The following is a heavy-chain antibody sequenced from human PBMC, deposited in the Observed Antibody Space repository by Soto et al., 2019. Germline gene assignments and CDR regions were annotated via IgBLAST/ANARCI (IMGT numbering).Heavy chain of an antibody. V-gene: IGHV3-13*05. CDR2: IGTAGDP. CDR1: GFTFSSYD. CDR3: ARDRGQLWYSFDY. J-gene: IGHJ4*02. D-gene: IGHD5-18*01. Sequence: EVQLVESGGGLVQPGGSLRLSCAASGFTFSSYDMHWVRQATGKGLEWVSAIGTAGDPYYPGSVKGRFTISRENAKNTLYLQMNSLRAEDTAVYYCARDRGQLWYSFDYWGQGTLVTVSS.